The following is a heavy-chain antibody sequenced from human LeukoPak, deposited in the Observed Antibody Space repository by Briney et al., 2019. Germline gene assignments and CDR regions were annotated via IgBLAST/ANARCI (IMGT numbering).Heavy chain of an antibody. Sequence: SQTLSLTCTISAGSINSDDYYWSWIRQPAGKGLEWIGRIYSPGTNYNYNPSLKSRVTISIDTSKNQFTLKLTSVTAGDTAVYYCARGIGTSYESSRDAFDIWGQGTMVTVSS. J-gene: IGHJ3*02. D-gene: IGHD3-22*01. CDR3: ARGIGTSYESSRDAFDI. CDR2: IYSPGT. V-gene: IGHV4-61*02. CDR1: AGSINSDDYY.